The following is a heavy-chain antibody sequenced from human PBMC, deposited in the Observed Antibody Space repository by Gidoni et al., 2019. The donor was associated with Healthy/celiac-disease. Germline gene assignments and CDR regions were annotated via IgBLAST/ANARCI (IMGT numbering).Heavy chain of an antibody. V-gene: IGHV1-69*01. J-gene: IGHJ4*02. CDR3: ARSPRGQSIAAAGMDLDY. CDR2: IIPICGTA. Sequence: QVQLVQSGAEVKKPGSSVKVSCKASAGTFSSSDISWVRQAPGQGLEWMGGIIPICGTANYAQKFQGRVTITADESTSTAYMELSSLRSEDTAVYYCARSPRGQSIAAAGMDLDYWGQGTLVTVSS. CDR1: AGTFSSSD. D-gene: IGHD6-13*01.